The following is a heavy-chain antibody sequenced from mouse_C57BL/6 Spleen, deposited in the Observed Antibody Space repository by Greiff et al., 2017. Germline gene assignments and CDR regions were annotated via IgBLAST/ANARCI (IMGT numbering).Heavy chain of an antibody. V-gene: IGHV1-7*01. CDR2: INPCSGYT. D-gene: IGHD1-1*01. J-gene: IGHJ2*01. CDR3: ARARDYYCSSLFDY. Sequence: QVQLQQSGAELAKPGASVKLSCKASGYTFTSYWMHWVKPRPGQGLEWIGYINPCSGYTKYNQTFKDKATLTADKSSSPAYLQLSSLTYEDAAVDYYARARDYYCSSLFDYWGQGTTLTVSS. CDR1: GYTFTSYW.